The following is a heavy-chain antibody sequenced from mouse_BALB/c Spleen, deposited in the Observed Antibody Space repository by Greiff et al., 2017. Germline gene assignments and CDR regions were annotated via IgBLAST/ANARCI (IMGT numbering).Heavy chain of an antibody. V-gene: IGHV3-8*02. CDR1: GDSITSGY. CDR3: ARSPHYYGSSYYFDY. J-gene: IGHJ2*01. D-gene: IGHD1-1*01. CDR2: ISYSGST. Sequence: EVKLMESGPSLVKPSQTLSLTCSVTGDSITSGYWNWIRKFPGNKLEYMGYISYSGSTYYNPSLKSRISITRDTSKNQYYLQLNSVTTEDTATYYCARSPHYYGSSYYFDYWGQGTTLTVSS.